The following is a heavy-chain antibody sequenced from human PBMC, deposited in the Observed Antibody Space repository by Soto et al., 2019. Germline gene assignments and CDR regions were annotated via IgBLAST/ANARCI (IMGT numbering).Heavy chain of an antibody. CDR2: ISSTTNYI. J-gene: IGHJ4*02. CDR1: GFTFTRYS. V-gene: IGHV3-21*06. Sequence: PGGSLRLSCAASGFTFTRYSMNWVRQAPGKGLEWVSSISSTTNYIYYGDSMKGRFTISRDNAKNTLYLEMNSLRAEDTAVYYCARESEDLTSNFDYWGQGTLVTVSS. CDR3: ARESEDLTSNFDY.